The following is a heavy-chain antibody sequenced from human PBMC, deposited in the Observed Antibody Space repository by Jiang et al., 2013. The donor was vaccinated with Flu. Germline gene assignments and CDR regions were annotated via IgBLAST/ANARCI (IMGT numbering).Heavy chain of an antibody. D-gene: IGHD2-2*01. CDR3: TIPGLVVPKAFDI. V-gene: IGHV3-15*01. CDR2: IKSKTDGGTT. J-gene: IGHJ3*02. Sequence: VQLVESGGGLVNPGGSLRLSCAASGFTFSNAWMSWVRQAPGKGLEWVGRIKSKTDGGTTDYAAPVKGRFTISRDDSRDTLYLQINSLKTEDTAMYYCTIPGLVVPKAFDIWGQGTMVTVSS. CDR1: GFTFSNAW.